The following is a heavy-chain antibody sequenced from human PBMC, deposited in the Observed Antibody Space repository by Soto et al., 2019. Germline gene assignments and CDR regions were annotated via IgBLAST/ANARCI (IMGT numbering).Heavy chain of an antibody. Sequence: SETLSLTCAVYGGSFSGYYWSWIRQPPGKGLEWIGEINHSGSTNYNPSLKSRVTISVDTSKNQFSLKLSSVTAADTAVYYCARGGVAGTYYYYYVDVWGKGTTVTVSS. CDR2: INHSGST. D-gene: IGHD6-19*01. J-gene: IGHJ6*03. CDR1: GGSFSGYY. CDR3: ARGGVAGTYYYYYVDV. V-gene: IGHV4-34*01.